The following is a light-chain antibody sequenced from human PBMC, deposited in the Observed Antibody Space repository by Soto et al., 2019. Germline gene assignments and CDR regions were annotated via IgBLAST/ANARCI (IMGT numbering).Light chain of an antibody. Sequence: DTKITQSPSTLSPSLGDRVTILCGASRIIGRWLAWYQQKPGRAPKLLIYDASSLESGVPSRFSGSGSGTEFTLTISSLQPDDFAVYYCQQYNSYWTFGQGTKVEI. CDR3: QQYNSYWT. J-gene: IGKJ1*01. CDR2: DAS. CDR1: RIIGRW. V-gene: IGKV1-5*02.